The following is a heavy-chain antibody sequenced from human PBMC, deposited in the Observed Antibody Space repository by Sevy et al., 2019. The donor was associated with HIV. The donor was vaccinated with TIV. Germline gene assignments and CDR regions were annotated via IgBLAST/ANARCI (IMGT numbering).Heavy chain of an antibody. J-gene: IGHJ4*02. CDR3: AAGHSFGDY. V-gene: IGHV3-30*03. D-gene: IGHD5-18*01. Sequence: GGSLRLSCAASGFTFSSYGMHWVRQAPGKGLEWVALISNDGSNKYYADSVKGRFTISRDNSKNTLSLQTSSLRAEDTAVYYCAAGHSFGDYWGQGTLVTVSS. CDR1: GFTFSSYG. CDR2: ISNDGSNK.